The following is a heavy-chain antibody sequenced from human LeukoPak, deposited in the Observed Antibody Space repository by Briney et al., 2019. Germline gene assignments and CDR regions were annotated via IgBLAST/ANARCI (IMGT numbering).Heavy chain of an antibody. V-gene: IGHV3-30*04. D-gene: IGHD4-17*01. CDR2: ISYDGSNK. CDR3: ARESHGDYVFDY. J-gene: IGHJ4*02. CDR1: GFTFSSYA. Sequence: GGSLRLSCAASGFTFSSYAMHWVRQAPGKGLEWVAVISYDGSNKYYADSAKGRFTISRDNSKNTLYLQMNSLRAEDTAVYYCARESHGDYVFDYWGQGTLVTVSS.